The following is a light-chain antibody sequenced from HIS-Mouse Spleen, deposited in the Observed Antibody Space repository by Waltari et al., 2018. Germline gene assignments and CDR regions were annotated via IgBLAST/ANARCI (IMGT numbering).Light chain of an antibody. CDR2: AAS. J-gene: IGKJ1*01. Sequence: DIQLTQSPSFLSASVADRLTITCRGSQGISSYLAWYQQKPGKAPKLLIYAASTLQSGVPSRFSGSGSGTEFTLTSSSLQPEDFATYYCQQLNSYPPTFGQGTKVEIK. CDR1: QGISSY. V-gene: IGKV1-9*01. CDR3: QQLNSYPPT.